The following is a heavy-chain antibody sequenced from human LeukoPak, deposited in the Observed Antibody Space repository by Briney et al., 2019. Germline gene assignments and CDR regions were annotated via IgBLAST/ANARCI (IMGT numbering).Heavy chain of an antibody. J-gene: IGHJ3*02. CDR1: GFTFSSYW. Sequence: PGGSLRLXCAASGFTFSSYWMHWVRQAPGKGLVWVSRINSDGSSTSYADSVKGRFTISRDNAKNTLYLQMNSLRAEDTAVYYCAREKGLRYYDRKAFDIWGQGTMVTVSS. CDR3: AREKGLRYYDRKAFDI. D-gene: IGHD3-22*01. CDR2: INSDGSST. V-gene: IGHV3-74*01.